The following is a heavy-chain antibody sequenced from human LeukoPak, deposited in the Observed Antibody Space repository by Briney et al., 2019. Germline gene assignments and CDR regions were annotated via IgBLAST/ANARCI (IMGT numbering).Heavy chain of an antibody. CDR1: GFTFSSYG. CDR2: IRYDGSNK. CDR3: AREPVVLITTDAFDI. D-gene: IGHD3-22*01. J-gene: IGHJ3*02. V-gene: IGHV3-30*02. Sequence: PGGSLRLSCAASGFTFSSYGMHWVRQAPGKGLEWVAFIRYDGSNKYYADSVKGRFTISRDNSKNTLYLQMNSLRAEDTAVYYCAREPVVLITTDAFDIWGQGTMVTVSS.